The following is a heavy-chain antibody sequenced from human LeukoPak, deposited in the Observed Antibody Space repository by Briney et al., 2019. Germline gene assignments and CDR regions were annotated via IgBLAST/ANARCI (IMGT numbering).Heavy chain of an antibody. D-gene: IGHD3-16*01. Sequence: SETLSLSCTVAGGSISSGGYYWSWIRQHPGKGLEWIGYIYYSGSTYYNPSLKSRVTISVDTSKNQFSLKLSSVTAADTAVYYCARPFALGELDVWGQGTTVTVSS. V-gene: IGHV4-31*03. CDR3: ARPFALGELDV. J-gene: IGHJ6*02. CDR1: GGSISSGGYY. CDR2: IYYSGST.